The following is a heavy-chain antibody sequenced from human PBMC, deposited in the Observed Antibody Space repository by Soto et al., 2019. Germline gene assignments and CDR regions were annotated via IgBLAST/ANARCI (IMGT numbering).Heavy chain of an antibody. Sequence: SVTLSLTGTVSGGSISRGGYYWSWIRQHPGKGLEWIGYIYYSGSTYYNPSLKSRVTISVDTSKNQFSLKLSSVTAADTAVYYCARGLDSSNFFYYYYGMDVWGQGTTVTVSS. CDR1: GGSISRGGYY. CDR3: ARGLDSSNFFYYYYGMDV. CDR2: IYYSGST. V-gene: IGHV4-31*03. D-gene: IGHD4-4*01. J-gene: IGHJ6*02.